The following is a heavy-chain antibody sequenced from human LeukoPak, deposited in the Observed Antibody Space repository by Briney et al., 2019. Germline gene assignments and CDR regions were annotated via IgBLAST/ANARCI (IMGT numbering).Heavy chain of an antibody. J-gene: IGHJ4*02. V-gene: IGHV1-2*02. D-gene: IGHD6-19*01. Sequence: ASVKVSCMASGYTLTGYFLHWVRQAPGQGLEWMGWVNPHSGVTNYAQKFQGRVTMTRATSISTAYMELSRLKSDDTAVYFCARKLGYSGGYDYWGQGTLVTVSS. CDR3: ARKLGYSGGYDY. CDR2: VNPHSGVT. CDR1: GYTLTGYF.